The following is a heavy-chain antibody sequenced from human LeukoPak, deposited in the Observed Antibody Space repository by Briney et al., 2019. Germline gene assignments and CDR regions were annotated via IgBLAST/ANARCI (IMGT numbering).Heavy chain of an antibody. J-gene: IGHJ5*02. V-gene: IGHV3-7*01. CDR1: GFSFSSSYW. D-gene: IGHD2-2*01. CDR3: ARGSDCSTTSCHWAWFDP. Sequence: GGSLRLSCAASGFSFSSSYWMHWVRQAPGKGLEWVANIKYDGSEKFYVDSVKGRFTISRDNAKNSLYLQMNSLRAEDTAVYYCARGSDCSTTSCHWAWFDPWGQGTLVTVSS. CDR2: IKYDGSEK.